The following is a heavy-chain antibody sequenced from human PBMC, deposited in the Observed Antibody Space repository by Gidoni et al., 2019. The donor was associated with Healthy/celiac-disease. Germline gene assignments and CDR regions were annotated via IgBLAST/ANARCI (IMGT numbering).Heavy chain of an antibody. CDR3: AKINYFDY. J-gene: IGHJ4*02. CDR1: GFPFSRYA. V-gene: IGHV3-23*01. Sequence: EVQLLESGGGLVQPGGSLSLPCAASGFPFSRYAMSWVRQAPGKGLEWVSASSGSGGRTYYEDSVKGRFTSSRDNSKNKLYLQRNSLRAEDTAVYYCAKINYFDYWGQGTLVTVSS. CDR2: SSGSGGRT.